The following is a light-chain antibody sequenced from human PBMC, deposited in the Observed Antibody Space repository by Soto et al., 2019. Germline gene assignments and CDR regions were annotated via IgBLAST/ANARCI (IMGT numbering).Light chain of an antibody. CDR3: QSYDADIVI. CDR2: EDD. J-gene: IGLJ2*01. Sequence: NFMLSQPHSVSASPGKTVTISCTRSSGNIVSNYVQWYQQRPGRSPTTVIYEDDDRPSGVPDRFSGSIDTSFNSASLTISGLKTEDEADYYCQSYDADIVIFGGGTKVTVL. V-gene: IGLV6-57*01. CDR1: SGNIVSNY.